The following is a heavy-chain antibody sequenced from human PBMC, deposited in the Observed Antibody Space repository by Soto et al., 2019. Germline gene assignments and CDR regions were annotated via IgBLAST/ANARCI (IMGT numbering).Heavy chain of an antibody. CDR2: LYTADST. CDR3: ARGMGAAWVTPLSH. J-gene: IGHJ4*02. CDR1: GFNVDNVY. V-gene: IGHV3-53*01. D-gene: IGHD2-21*02. Sequence: EVQLVESGGGLIQPGGSLRLSCIASGFNVDNVYMSWVRQAPGKGLEWVSVLYTADSTNYADSVKGRFTISRDSSKKTVYLQMDSLRAEDTDVYYCARGMGAAWVTPLSHWGQGTLVVVSS.